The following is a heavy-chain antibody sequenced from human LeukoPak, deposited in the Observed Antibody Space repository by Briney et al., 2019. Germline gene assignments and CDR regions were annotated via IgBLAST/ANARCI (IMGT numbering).Heavy chain of an antibody. CDR1: VDSIRSRY. Sequence: DPLSLLCSLCVDSIRSRYWRWLRHPPGKGVEWIGYFYYSGRPKHSPSLKGRVPIPEDTSKNQFSVKLASVNAGDRGVCYCSRGGTTVTLGLLWFVPWGQGALVTDSS. CDR3: SRGGTTVTLGLLWFVP. D-gene: IGHD4-17*01. CDR2: FYYSGRP. V-gene: IGHV4-59*11. J-gene: IGHJ5*02.